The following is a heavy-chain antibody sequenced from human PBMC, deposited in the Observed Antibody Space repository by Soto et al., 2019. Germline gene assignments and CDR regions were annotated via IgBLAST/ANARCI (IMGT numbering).Heavy chain of an antibody. CDR1: GGSISSSSYY. D-gene: IGHD3-3*01. J-gene: IGHJ6*02. V-gene: IGHV4-39*01. Sequence: SETLSLTCTVSGGSISSSSYYWFWIRQPPWKGLDWIVSIYYIGSTYYNPSLKSRVAISVDTSKNQFSLKLSSVTAADTAVYYCAGGYYDFWSGYQYYYYYGMDVWGQGTTVTVSS. CDR2: IYYIGST. CDR3: AGGYYDFWSGYQYYYYYGMDV.